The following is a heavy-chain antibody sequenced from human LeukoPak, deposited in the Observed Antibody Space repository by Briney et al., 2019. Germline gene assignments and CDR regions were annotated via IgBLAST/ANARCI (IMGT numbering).Heavy chain of an antibody. V-gene: IGHV4-39*01. CDR2: INHSGST. Sequence: SETLSLTCTVSGGSISSSSYYWGWIRQPPGKGLEWIGEINHSGSTNYNPSLKSRVTISVDTSKNQFSLKLSSVTAADTAVYYCARGRRDGYNLEYFDKWGQGTLVTASS. CDR1: GGSISSSSYY. CDR3: ARGRRDGYNLEYFDK. J-gene: IGHJ4*02. D-gene: IGHD5-24*01.